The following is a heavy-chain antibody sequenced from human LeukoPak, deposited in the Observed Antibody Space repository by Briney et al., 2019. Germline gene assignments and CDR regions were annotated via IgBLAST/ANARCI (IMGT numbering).Heavy chain of an antibody. V-gene: IGHV1-2*02. CDR1: GYTFIGYY. J-gene: IGHJ3*01. CDR3: ATPVPGYGALDV. D-gene: IGHD3-9*01. CDR2: INPNTGGT. Sequence: GASGKVSCKASGYTFIGYYMRWVRQAPGQGLEWMGWINPNTGGTKYAQEFQGRVTMTGDTSLSIVQMELRSLTADDTAMYYCATPVPGYGALDVWGQGTMVTVSS.